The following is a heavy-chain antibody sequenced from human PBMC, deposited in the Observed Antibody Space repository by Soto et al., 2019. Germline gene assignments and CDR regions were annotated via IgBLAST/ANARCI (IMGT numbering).Heavy chain of an antibody. D-gene: IGHD6-19*01. CDR1: GFTFSSDE. J-gene: IGHJ5*02. CDR3: ARAPQRSGWDNWFDP. V-gene: IGHV3-48*03. CDR2: ISSSGSTI. Sequence: LRLSCAASGFTFSSDEMNWVRQAPGKGLEWVSYISSSGSTIYYADSVKGRFTISRDNAKNSLYLQMNSLRAEDTAVYYCARAPQRSGWDNWFDPWGQGTLVTVSS.